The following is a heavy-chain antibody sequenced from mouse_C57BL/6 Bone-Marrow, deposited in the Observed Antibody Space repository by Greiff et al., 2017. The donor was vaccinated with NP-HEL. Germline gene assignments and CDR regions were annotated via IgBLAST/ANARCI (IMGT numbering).Heavy chain of an antibody. V-gene: IGHV1-81*01. J-gene: IGHJ4*01. Sequence: QVQLQQSGAELARPGASVKLSCKASGYTFTSYGISWVKQRTGQGLEWIGEIYPRSGNTYYNEKFKGKATLTADKSSSTAYMELRSLTSEDSAVYFCARRFGYYGSSYDAMDYWGQGTSVTVSS. CDR3: ARRFGYYGSSYDAMDY. D-gene: IGHD1-1*01. CDR1: GYTFTSYG. CDR2: IYPRSGNT.